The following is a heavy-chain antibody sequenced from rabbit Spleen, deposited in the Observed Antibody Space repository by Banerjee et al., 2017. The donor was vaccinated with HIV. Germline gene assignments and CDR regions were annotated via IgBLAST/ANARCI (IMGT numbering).Heavy chain of an antibody. J-gene: IGHJ4*01. CDR3: ARGLAVSGAVGGYANYFDL. D-gene: IGHD3-3*01. V-gene: IGHV1S45*01. CDR2: IYAGSSGTT. Sequence: QEQLEESAGGLVQPGGSLKLSCKASGFTLSRYYMNWVRQAPGKGLEWIACIYAGSSGTTYYASWAKGRFTISKTSSTTVTLQMTSLTAADTATYFCARGLAVSGAVGGYANYFDLWGQGTLVTVS. CDR1: GFTLSRYYM.